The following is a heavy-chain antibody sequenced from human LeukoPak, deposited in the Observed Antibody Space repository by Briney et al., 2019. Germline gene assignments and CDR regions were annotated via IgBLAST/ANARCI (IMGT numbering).Heavy chain of an antibody. D-gene: IGHD3-22*01. CDR2: INSDGSST. Sequence: GGSLRLSCAASGFTFSSYWMHWVRQAPGKGLVWVSRINSDGSSTSYADSVKGRFTISRDNAKNTLYLQMNSLRAEDTAVYYCARVLDPPHNYCDSSSYYPPAYWGQGTLVTVSS. CDR1: GFTFSSYW. V-gene: IGHV3-74*01. J-gene: IGHJ4*02. CDR3: ARVLDPPHNYCDSSSYYPPAY.